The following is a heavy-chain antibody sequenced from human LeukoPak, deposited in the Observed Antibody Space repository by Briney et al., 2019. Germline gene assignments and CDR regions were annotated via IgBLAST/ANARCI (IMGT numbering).Heavy chain of an antibody. CDR3: ATFPRIAVAGHSDY. D-gene: IGHD6-19*01. Sequence: SETLSLTCTVSGGSISSGGYYWSWIRQHPGKGLEWIGYIYYSGSTYYNPSLKSRVTISVDTSKNQFSLKLCSVTAADTAVYYCATFPRIAVAGHSDYWGQGTLVTVSS. J-gene: IGHJ4*02. CDR1: GGSISSGGYY. CDR2: IYYSGST. V-gene: IGHV4-31*03.